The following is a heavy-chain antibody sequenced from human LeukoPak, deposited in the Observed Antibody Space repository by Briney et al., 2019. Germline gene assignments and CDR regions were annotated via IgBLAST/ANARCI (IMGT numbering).Heavy chain of an antibody. V-gene: IGHV3-21*01. CDR2: ISGSSGYI. Sequence: GGSLRLSCAASGFTLSSYGMTWVRQAPGQGLEWVSSISGSSGYIYYADSVKGRFTISRDNAKNSLYLQMNSLRAEDTAVYYCARDIWEIPPDAFDIWGQGTMVTVSS. J-gene: IGHJ3*02. CDR3: ARDIWEIPPDAFDI. D-gene: IGHD1-26*01. CDR1: GFTLSSYG.